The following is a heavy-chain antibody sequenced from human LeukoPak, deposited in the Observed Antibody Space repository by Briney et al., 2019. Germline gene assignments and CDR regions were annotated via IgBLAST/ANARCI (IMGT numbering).Heavy chain of an antibody. CDR1: GFTFSSYS. CDR3: AREVSRDGYMEGFDY. V-gene: IGHV3-48*01. Sequence: PGGSLRLSCAASGFTFSSYSMNWVRQAPGKGLEWVSYIGSSSSTIYYGDSVKGRFTISRDNAKNTLYLQMNSLRAEDTAVYYCAREVSRDGYMEGFDYWGQGTLVTVSS. CDR2: IGSSSSTI. J-gene: IGHJ4*02. D-gene: IGHD5-24*01.